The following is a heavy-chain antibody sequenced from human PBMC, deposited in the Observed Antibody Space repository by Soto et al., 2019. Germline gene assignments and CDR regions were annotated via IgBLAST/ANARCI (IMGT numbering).Heavy chain of an antibody. Sequence: SETLSLTCTVSGGSISSSSYYWGWIRQPPGKGLEWIGSIYYSGSTYYNPSLKSRVTISVDTSKNQFSLKLSSVTAADTAVYYCARSPGSITIFGVAPLDWFDPWGQGTLVTVSS. J-gene: IGHJ5*02. V-gene: IGHV4-39*07. CDR2: IYYSGST. CDR3: ARSPGSITIFGVAPLDWFDP. D-gene: IGHD3-3*01. CDR1: GGSISSSSYY.